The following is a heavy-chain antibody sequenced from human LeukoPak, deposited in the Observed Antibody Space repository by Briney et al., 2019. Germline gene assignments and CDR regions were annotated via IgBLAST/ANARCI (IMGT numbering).Heavy chain of an antibody. D-gene: IGHD3-22*01. V-gene: IGHV1-2*02. Sequence: ASVKVSCKASGYTFTGYYMHWLRQAPGQGLEWMGWINPNSGGTNYAQKFQGRVTMTRDTSISTAYMELSRLRSGDTAVYYCARGTYYDSSGYAYWGQGTLVTVSS. J-gene: IGHJ4*02. CDR1: GYTFTGYY. CDR3: ARGTYYDSSGYAY. CDR2: INPNSGGT.